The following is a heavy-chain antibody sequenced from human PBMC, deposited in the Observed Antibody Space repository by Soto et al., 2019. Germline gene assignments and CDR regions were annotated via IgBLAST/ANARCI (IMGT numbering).Heavy chain of an antibody. D-gene: IGHD3-16*02. Sequence: EVRLVESGGALVQPGGSLRLSCAASGFTVSSNYMNWVRQTPGKGLEWVSVIYSGGATYYADSVKGRFTISRDSSKNTLYLQMSSLRAEDTAVYYCARGAYDYVWGSYRPSFFDYWGQGILVTVSS. CDR2: IYSGGAT. CDR1: GFTVSSNY. CDR3: ARGAYDYVWGSYRPSFFDY. J-gene: IGHJ4*02. V-gene: IGHV3-66*01.